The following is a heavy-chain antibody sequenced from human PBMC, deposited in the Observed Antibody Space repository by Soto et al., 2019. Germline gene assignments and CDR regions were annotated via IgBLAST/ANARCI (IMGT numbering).Heavy chain of an antibody. CDR3: ARGASGYGNFDY. D-gene: IGHD5-12*01. Sequence: LRLSCTASGFTFSSYWMHWVRQAPGKGLVWVSRIDSDGSPTNYADFVKGRFTISRDNAKNTLYLQMNSLRVEDTAVYYCARGASGYGNFDYWGQGTLVTVSS. CDR2: IDSDGSPT. V-gene: IGHV3-74*01. CDR1: GFTFSSYW. J-gene: IGHJ4*02.